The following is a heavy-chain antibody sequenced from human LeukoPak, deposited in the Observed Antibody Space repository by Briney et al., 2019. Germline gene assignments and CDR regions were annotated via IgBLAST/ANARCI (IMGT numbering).Heavy chain of an antibody. D-gene: IGHD3-22*01. CDR2: IHIDGDT. J-gene: IGHJ3*02. CDR3: ARDGLDSSGPVAFDI. V-gene: IGHV3-66*01. CDR1: EFTVSTNY. Sequence: GGSLRLSCVASEFTVSTNYRSWVRQAPGKGLEWVSIIHIDGDTHYADSVKGRFTFSRDNSKNTLYLQMNSLRSEDTAVYYCARDGLDSSGPVAFDIWGQGTMVTVSS.